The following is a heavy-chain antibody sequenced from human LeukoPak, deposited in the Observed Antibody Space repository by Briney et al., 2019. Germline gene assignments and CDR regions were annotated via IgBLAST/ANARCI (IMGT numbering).Heavy chain of an antibody. J-gene: IGHJ4*02. D-gene: IGHD6-13*01. CDR2: ISGSGGST. CDR1: GFTFSSYA. V-gene: IGHV3-23*01. Sequence: AGGSLRLSCAASGFTFSSYAMSWVRQAPGKGLEWVSAISGSGGSTYYADSVKGRFTISRDNSKNTLYLQMNSLRAEDTAVYYCAKQPGIAAAGTEGIDYWGQGTLVTVSS. CDR3: AKQPGIAAAGTEGIDY.